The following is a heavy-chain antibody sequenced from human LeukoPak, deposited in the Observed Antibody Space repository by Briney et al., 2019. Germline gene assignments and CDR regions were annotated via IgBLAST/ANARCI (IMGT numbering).Heavy chain of an antibody. CDR3: ARNCGYSYGLDY. J-gene: IGHJ4*02. Sequence: SQTLSLTCAVSGGSISSGGYSWSWIRQPPGKGLAWIGYIYHSGSTYYNPSLKSRVTISVDRSKNQFSLKLSSVTAADTAVYYCARNCGYSYGLDYWGQGTLVTVSS. CDR2: IYHSGST. CDR1: GGSISSGGYS. D-gene: IGHD5-18*01. V-gene: IGHV4-30-2*01.